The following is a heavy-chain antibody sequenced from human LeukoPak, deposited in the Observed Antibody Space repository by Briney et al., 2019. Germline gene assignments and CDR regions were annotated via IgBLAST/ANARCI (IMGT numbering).Heavy chain of an antibody. CDR1: EGTFSSYT. J-gene: IGHJ4*02. Sequence: SVKASCKASEGTFSSYTISWVRQAPGQGLEWMGRIIPILGIANYAQKFQGRVTITADKSTSTAYMELSSLRSEDTAVYYCARTGDYYDSSGYLLNFDYWGQGTLVTVSS. V-gene: IGHV1-69*02. CDR2: IIPILGIA. D-gene: IGHD3-22*01. CDR3: ARTGDYYDSSGYLLNFDY.